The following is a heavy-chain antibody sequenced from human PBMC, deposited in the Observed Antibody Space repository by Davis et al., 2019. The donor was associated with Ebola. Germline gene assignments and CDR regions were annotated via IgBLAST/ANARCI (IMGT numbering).Heavy chain of an antibody. Sequence: GESLKISCSASGFTFDDYTMHWVRQVPGKGLEWVSFIRSDGYRTSYADSVKGRFTISRDNSKKSLFLQMTSLRTEDSALYYCAKTDGYNNFECWGQGTLVTVSS. CDR2: IRSDGYRT. D-gene: IGHD5-24*01. CDR3: AKTDGYNNFEC. V-gene: IGHV3-43*01. J-gene: IGHJ4*02. CDR1: GFTFDDYT.